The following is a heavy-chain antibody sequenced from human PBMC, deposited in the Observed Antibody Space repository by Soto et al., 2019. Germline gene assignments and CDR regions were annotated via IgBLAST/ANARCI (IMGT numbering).Heavy chain of an antibody. V-gene: IGHV4-30-2*01. J-gene: IGHJ6*02. CDR3: ARGSSSYYDYGMDV. Sequence: QLQLQESGSGLVRPSQTLSLTCAVSGDSISRGGYSWTWIRQPPGKALEWIGNIYDSGSTSYNRSLKSRVTISVDTSQNQFSLRLTSVTAADTAVYFWARGSSSYYDYGMDVWGQGTTVTVSS. D-gene: IGHD6-6*01. CDR2: IYDSGST. CDR1: GDSISRGGYS.